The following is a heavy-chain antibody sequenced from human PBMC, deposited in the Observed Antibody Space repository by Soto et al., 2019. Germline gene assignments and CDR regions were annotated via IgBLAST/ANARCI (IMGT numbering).Heavy chain of an antibody. CDR3: TRHRLSYGGNRPGYYYYGMDV. CDR2: IRSKANSYAT. J-gene: IGHJ6*02. CDR1: GFTFSGSA. D-gene: IGHD4-17*01. V-gene: IGHV3-73*01. Sequence: LRLSCAASGFTFSGSAMHWVRQASGKGLEWVGRIRSKANSYATAYAASVKGRFTISRDDSKNTAYLQMNSLKTEDTAVYYCTRHRLSYGGNRPGYYYYGMDVWGQGTTVTVSS.